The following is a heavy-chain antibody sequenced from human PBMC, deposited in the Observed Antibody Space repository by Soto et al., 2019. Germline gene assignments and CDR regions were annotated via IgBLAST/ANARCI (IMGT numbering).Heavy chain of an antibody. D-gene: IGHD3-3*01. Sequence: PGCSLRLSCAASGFTFSSYAMSWVHQAPGKGLEWVSAISGSGGSTYYADSVKGRFTISRDNSKNTLYLQMNSLRAEDTAVYYCANGEGGYYDFWSGYSFDYWGQRTLVTV. J-gene: IGHJ4*02. CDR2: ISGSGGST. V-gene: IGHV3-23*01. CDR3: ANGEGGYYDFWSGYSFDY. CDR1: GFTFSSYA.